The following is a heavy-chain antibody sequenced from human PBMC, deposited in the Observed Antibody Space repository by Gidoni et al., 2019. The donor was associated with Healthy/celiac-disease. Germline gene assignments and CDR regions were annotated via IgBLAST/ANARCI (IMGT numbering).Heavy chain of an antibody. D-gene: IGHD3-22*01. Sequence: QVQLQQWGAGLLKPSETLSLTCAVYGGSFSGYYWSWIRQPPGKGLEWIGEINHSGSTNYNPSLKSRVTISVDTSKNQFSLKLISVTAADTAVYYCATFDSSGRDYWGQGTLVTVSS. CDR2: INHSGST. CDR3: ATFDSSGRDY. V-gene: IGHV4-34*01. CDR1: GGSFSGYY. J-gene: IGHJ4*02.